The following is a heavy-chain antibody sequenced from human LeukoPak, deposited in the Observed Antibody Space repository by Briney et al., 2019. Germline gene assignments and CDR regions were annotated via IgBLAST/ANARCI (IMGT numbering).Heavy chain of an antibody. Sequence: SETLSLTCTVSGGSISSGSYYWSWIRQPAGKGLEWIGRIYTSGSTNYNPSLKSRVTISVDTSKNQFSLKLSSVTAADTAVYYCARGEYYLDYWGQGTLVTVSS. CDR3: ARGEYYLDY. V-gene: IGHV4-61*02. CDR1: GGSISSGSYY. J-gene: IGHJ4*02. CDR2: IYTSGST. D-gene: IGHD3-10*01.